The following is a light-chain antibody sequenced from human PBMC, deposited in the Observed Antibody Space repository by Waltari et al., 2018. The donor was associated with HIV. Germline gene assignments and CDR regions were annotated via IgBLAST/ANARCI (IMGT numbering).Light chain of an antibody. Sequence: DIQMTQSPSSLSASVGDRVTITCRASQDISKHLAWYQQKPAKVPNLLFYSASTWHSGVPSRFSSSTAWTDFTLTISSLQPEDVATYYCQKYNSAPWTFGQGTKVEI. CDR3: QKYNSAPWT. J-gene: IGKJ1*01. CDR2: SAS. CDR1: QDISKH. V-gene: IGKV1-27*01.